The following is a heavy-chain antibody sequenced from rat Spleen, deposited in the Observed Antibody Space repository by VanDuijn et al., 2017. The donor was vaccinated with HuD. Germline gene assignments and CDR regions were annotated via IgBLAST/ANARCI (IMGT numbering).Heavy chain of an antibody. J-gene: IGHJ3*01. D-gene: IGHD1-1*01. CDR3: ARSDYYSGSFPY. Sequence: QVQLKESGPGLVQPSQTLSLTCTVSGFSLISYAVNWVRQPPGKGLEWMGGIWGDGSTNYNSTLKSRLSISRDTSKSQVFLKMNSRQTEDTAIYFCARSDYYSGSFPYWGQGTLVTVSS. V-gene: IGHV2-13*01. CDR2: IWGDGST. CDR1: GFSLISYA.